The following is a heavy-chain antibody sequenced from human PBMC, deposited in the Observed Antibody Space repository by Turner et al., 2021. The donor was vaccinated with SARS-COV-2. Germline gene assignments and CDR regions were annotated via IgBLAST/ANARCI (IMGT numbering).Heavy chain of an antibody. J-gene: IGHJ6*02. CDR2: FYYSGRT. CDR3: ASPSVDFWSGSYYGMDV. Sequence: QLQLQESGPGLVKPSETLSLTCTVSGDSISSSSFYWGWIRQSPGKGLEWIGNFYYSGRTYYNPSLKSRVTISVDTSKNQFSLKLSSVTAADTAVYYCASPSVDFWSGSYYGMDVWGQGTTVTVSS. V-gene: IGHV4-39*01. D-gene: IGHD3-3*01. CDR1: GDSISSSSFY.